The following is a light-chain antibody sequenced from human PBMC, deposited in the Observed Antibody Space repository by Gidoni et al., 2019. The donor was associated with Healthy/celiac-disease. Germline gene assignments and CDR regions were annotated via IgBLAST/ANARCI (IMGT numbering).Light chain of an antibody. CDR2: DAS. CDR1: HDISTY. V-gene: IGKV1-33*01. J-gene: IGKJ4*01. Sequence: DIQMTQSPSSLSASVGDRVTITCQASHDISTYLNWYQQKPGKAPKLLIYDASNLETGVQSRFSGSGSGTDFTFTISRLQPEDIATYYCQEYDNDPFTFGGGTKVEIK. CDR3: QEYDNDPFT.